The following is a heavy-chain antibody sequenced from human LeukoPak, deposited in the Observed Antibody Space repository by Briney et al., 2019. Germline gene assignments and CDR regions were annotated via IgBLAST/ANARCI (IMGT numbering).Heavy chain of an antibody. CDR3: ARLPLYVDAGLAYGRGYFDY. D-gene: IGHD5-18*01. CDR1: GGSISSSTYY. V-gene: IGHV4-39*01. Sequence: RPSETLSLTCTVSGGSISSSTYYWGWIRQPPGKGLEWIGSIYYSGSTYYNPSLKSRVTISVDTSKNQFSLKLSSVTAADTAVYYCARLPLYVDAGLAYGRGYFDYWGQGTLVTVS. CDR2: IYYSGST. J-gene: IGHJ4*02.